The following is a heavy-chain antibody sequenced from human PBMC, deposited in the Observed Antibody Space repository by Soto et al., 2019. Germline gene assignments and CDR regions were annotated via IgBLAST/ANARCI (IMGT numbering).Heavy chain of an antibody. CDR1: GFSFSDSY. D-gene: IGHD5-12*01. Sequence: QVQLVESGGDLVKPGGSLRLSCAASGFSFSDSYMSWIRQAPGKGLEWVSYISGSSHDINYVDSVKGRFTISRDNAKNSLYLQMDSLQVEDTAVYYCTRLIRGYMSDQDWGQGALVTVSS. J-gene: IGHJ4*02. CDR3: TRLIRGYMSDQD. V-gene: IGHV3-11*05. CDR2: ISGSSHDI.